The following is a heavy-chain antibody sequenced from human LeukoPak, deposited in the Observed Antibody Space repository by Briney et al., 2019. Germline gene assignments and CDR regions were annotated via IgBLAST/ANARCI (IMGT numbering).Heavy chain of an antibody. D-gene: IGHD1-26*01. CDR3: AAGYKWELLAY. J-gene: IGHJ4*02. Sequence: SVKVSCKASGFTCTSSAMQWVRQARGQRLEWIGWIVVGSGNTNYAQKFQERVTITRDMSTSTAYMELSSLRSEDTAVYYCAAGYKWELLAYWGQGTLVTVSS. CDR1: GFTCTSSA. CDR2: IVVGSGNT. V-gene: IGHV1-58*02.